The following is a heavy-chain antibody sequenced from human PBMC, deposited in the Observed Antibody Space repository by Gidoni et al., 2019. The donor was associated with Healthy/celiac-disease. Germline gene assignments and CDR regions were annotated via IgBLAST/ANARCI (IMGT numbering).Heavy chain of an antibody. D-gene: IGHD2-15*01. Sequence: SGGSITCGGYYGSWIRQHPGKGLEWIGYIYYSGSTYYNPSLKRRVTISVDTSKNQFSLKLRSVTAADTAVYYCARGDRYCSGGSCYPAHWGQGTLVTVSS. J-gene: IGHJ4*02. CDR1: GGSITCGGYY. V-gene: IGHV4-31*02. CDR3: ARGDRYCSGGSCYPAH. CDR2: IYYSGST.